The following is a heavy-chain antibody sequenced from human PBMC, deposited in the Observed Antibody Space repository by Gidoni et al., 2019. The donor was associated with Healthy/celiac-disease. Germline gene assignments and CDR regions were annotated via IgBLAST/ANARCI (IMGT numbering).Heavy chain of an antibody. CDR3: ARGDDSSGYYPYYFDY. D-gene: IGHD3-22*01. V-gene: IGHV5-51*01. CDR1: GYSFTSYW. Sequence: EVQLVQSGAEVKKPGESLKISCKGSGYSFTSYWIGWVRQMPGKGLEWMGIIYPGDSDTRYSPSFQGQVTISADKSISTAYLQWSSLKASDTAMYYCARGDDSSGYYPYYFDYWGQGTLVTVSS. CDR2: IYPGDSDT. J-gene: IGHJ4*02.